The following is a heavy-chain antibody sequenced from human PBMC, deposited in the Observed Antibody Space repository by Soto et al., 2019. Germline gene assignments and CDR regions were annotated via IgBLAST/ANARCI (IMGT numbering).Heavy chain of an antibody. D-gene: IGHD2-2*01. CDR3: AKSVEGYCSSTRCHAYSSDP. CDR1: EFTFSSYA. V-gene: IGHV3-23*01. J-gene: IGHJ5*02. Sequence: EVQLLESGGGLVQPGGSLRLSCADSEFTFSSYAMSWVRQAPGKGLEWVSAISGSGGDTYYADSVKGRFTISRDNSKNALYLQMSSLGAEDTAVYYCAKSVEGYCSSTRCHAYSSDPWGQGTLVTVSS. CDR2: ISGSGGDT.